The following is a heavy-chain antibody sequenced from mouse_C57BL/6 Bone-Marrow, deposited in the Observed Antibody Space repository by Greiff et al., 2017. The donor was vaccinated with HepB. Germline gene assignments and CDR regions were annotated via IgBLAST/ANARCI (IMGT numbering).Heavy chain of an antibody. CDR3: ARNFLYYYGSSFYAMDY. Sequence: QVQLQQSGPGLVQPSQSLSITCTVSGFSFTSYGVHWVRQSPGKGLEWLGVIWSGGSTAYNAAIISSLSISKNNSKSQVFFKMNSLQADGTAIYYCARNFLYYYGSSFYAMDYWGQGTSVTVSS. D-gene: IGHD1-1*01. J-gene: IGHJ4*01. V-gene: IGHV2-2*01. CDR1: GFSFTSYG. CDR2: IWSGGST.